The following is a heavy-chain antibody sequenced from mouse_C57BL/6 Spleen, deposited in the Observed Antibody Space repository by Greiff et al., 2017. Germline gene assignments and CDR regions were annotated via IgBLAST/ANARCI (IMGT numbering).Heavy chain of an antibody. CDR2: ISYDGSN. CDR3: ARATTVVAPLDY. CDR1: GYSITSGYY. Sequence: ESGPGLVKPSQSLSLTCSVTGYSITSGYYWNWIRQFPGNKLEWMGYISYDGSNNYNPSLKNRISITRDTSKNQFFLKLNSVTTEDTATYYCARATTVVAPLDYWGQGTTLTVSS. D-gene: IGHD1-1*01. J-gene: IGHJ2*01. V-gene: IGHV3-6*01.